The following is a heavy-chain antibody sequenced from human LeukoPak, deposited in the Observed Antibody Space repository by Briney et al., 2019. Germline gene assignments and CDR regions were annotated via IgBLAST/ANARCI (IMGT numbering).Heavy chain of an antibody. CDR2: LNLNSGGT. J-gene: IGHJ4*02. D-gene: IGHD3-9*01. V-gene: IGHV1-2*02. CDR1: GYTFTGYY. Sequence: ASVKVSCKASGYTFTGYYIHWVRQAPGQGLEWMGWLNLNSGGTNYAQKFQGRVTMTRDTSISTAYMELSRLRSDDTAVYYCARDGGGRYFDWLLSGYSYFDYWGQGTLVTVSS. CDR3: ARDGGGRYFDWLLSGYSYFDY.